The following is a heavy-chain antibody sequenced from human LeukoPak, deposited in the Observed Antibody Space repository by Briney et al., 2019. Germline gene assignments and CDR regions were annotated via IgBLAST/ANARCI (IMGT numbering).Heavy chain of an antibody. Sequence: SETLSLTCAVSGGSLSTYYWSWIRQPPGKGLEYIGYIYYNGNTNYNPSLKSRVTMSVDTSKNQFSLKLSSVTAADTAVYYCARASTWIEETSMVLGYWGQGTLVTVSS. CDR1: GGSLSTYY. J-gene: IGHJ4*02. V-gene: IGHV4-59*01. D-gene: IGHD5-18*01. CDR3: ARASTWIEETSMVLGY. CDR2: IYYNGNT.